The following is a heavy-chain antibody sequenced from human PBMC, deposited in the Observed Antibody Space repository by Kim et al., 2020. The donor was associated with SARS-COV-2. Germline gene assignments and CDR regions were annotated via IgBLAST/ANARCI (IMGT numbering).Heavy chain of an antibody. CDR2: IKQHGSEI. V-gene: IGHV3-7*03. Sequence: GGSLRLSCAXSGFTFSNYWMTWVRQAPGKGLEWVANIKQHGSEIYYVDSVKGRFTISRDDAKNSLYLQMNSLRAEDTALYYCARSNAMDVWGQGTTVTVSS. J-gene: IGHJ6*02. CDR3: ARSNAMDV. CDR1: GFTFSNYW.